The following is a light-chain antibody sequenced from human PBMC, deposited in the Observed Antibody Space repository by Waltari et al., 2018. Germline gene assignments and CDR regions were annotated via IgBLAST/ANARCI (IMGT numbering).Light chain of an antibody. CDR3: SSYTTGRTYV. CDR1: ATDIGRHNF. Sequence: QSALTQPASVSGSPGQSIAISCPGTATDIGRHNFFSWYRQRPGEVPKLIIYDVNSRLSGISSRFSGSKFGNTASLTISGLQTEDEAVYYCSSYTTGRTYVFGTGTKVTVL. V-gene: IGLV2-14*03. J-gene: IGLJ1*01. CDR2: DVN.